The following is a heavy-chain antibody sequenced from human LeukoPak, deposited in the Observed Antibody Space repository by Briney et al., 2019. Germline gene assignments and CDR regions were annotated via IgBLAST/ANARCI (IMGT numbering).Heavy chain of an antibody. Sequence: GGSLRLSCAASGFTFSNYAMSWVRQAPGKGLEWVSAISGGGGSTYYADSVKGRFTISRDNAKNSLYLQMNSLRAEDTAIYYCTRVGYIDEGIDYWGQGTLVTVSS. V-gene: IGHV3-23*01. J-gene: IGHJ4*02. CDR3: TRVGYIDEGIDY. CDR2: ISGGGGST. CDR1: GFTFSNYA. D-gene: IGHD5-24*01.